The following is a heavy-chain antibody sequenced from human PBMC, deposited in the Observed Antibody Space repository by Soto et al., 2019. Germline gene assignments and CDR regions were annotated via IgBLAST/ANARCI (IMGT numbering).Heavy chain of an antibody. CDR3: AKDIEGYCSGGSCYHGMDV. CDR2: ISWDGGST. J-gene: IGHJ6*02. Sequence: GGSLRLSCAASGFTFADYTMHWVRQAPGKGLEWVSLISWDGGSTYYADSVKGRFTISRDNSKNSLYLQMNSLRTEDTALYYCAKDIEGYCSGGSCYHGMDVWGQGTTVTVS. D-gene: IGHD2-15*01. CDR1: GFTFADYT. V-gene: IGHV3-43*01.